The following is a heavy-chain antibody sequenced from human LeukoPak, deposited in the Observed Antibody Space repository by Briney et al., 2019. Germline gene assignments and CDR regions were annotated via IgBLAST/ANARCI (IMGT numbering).Heavy chain of an antibody. CDR3: ARDNSVGDNAWWFDP. Sequence: ASVKVSCKAPGYTFTSYYMHWVRQAPGQGLEWMGLINPTGDSTGYAQKFQGRVTMTRDMSTSTDFMELSSLRSEDTAVYYCARDNSVGDNAWWFDPWGQGTLVTVSS. V-gene: IGHV1-46*01. CDR2: INPTGDST. D-gene: IGHD1-26*01. CDR1: GYTFTSYY. J-gene: IGHJ5*02.